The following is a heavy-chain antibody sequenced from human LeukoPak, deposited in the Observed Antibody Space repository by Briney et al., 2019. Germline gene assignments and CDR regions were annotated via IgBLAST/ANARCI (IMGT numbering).Heavy chain of an antibody. CDR1: GFTLSDYE. J-gene: IGHJ4*02. CDR3: ARDPDCSGGRCSERGLDY. CDR2: ISSSGRST. Sequence: GGSLRLSCAASGFTLSDYEMNWIRQAPGKWLEWVAYISSSGRSTYYADSVKGRFTISRDNTKNSLYLQMDSLRAEDTAVYYCARDPDCSGGRCSERGLDYWDQGTLVTVSS. D-gene: IGHD2-15*01. V-gene: IGHV3-48*03.